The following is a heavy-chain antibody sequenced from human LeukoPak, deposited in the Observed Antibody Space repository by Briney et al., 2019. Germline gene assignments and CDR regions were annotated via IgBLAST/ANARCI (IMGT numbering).Heavy chain of an antibody. J-gene: IGHJ4*02. Sequence: KSSETLSLTCTVSGGSISSSSYYWGWIRQPPGKGLEWIGSIYYSGSTYYNPSLKSRVTISVDTSKNQFSLKLSSVTAADTAVYYCARRGYYDSSGRRLAFDYWGQGTLVTVSS. CDR3: ARRGYYDSSGRRLAFDY. CDR2: IYYSGST. CDR1: GGSISSSSYY. D-gene: IGHD3-22*01. V-gene: IGHV4-39*01.